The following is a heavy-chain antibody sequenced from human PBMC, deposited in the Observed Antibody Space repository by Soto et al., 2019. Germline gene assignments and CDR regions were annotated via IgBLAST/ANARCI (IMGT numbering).Heavy chain of an antibody. CDR1: GFTFSDYY. Sequence: QVQLVESGGGLVKPGGSLRLSCAASGFTFSDYYMSWIRQAPGKGLEWVSCISISGSFIYYADSVKGRFTISRDNAKNSLYLHMSSLRAEDTAVYYCASSYGDEANYFDYWGQGTLVTVSS. V-gene: IGHV3-11*01. J-gene: IGHJ4*02. CDR3: ASSYGDEANYFDY. CDR2: ISISGSFI. D-gene: IGHD4-17*01.